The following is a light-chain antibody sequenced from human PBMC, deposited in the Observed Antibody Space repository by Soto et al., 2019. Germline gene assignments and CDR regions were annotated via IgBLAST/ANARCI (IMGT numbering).Light chain of an antibody. CDR2: EVT. CDR1: SSDVGAYNS. CDR3: VSYATSTTLYV. Sequence: QSALAQPASVSGSPGQSITISCTGTSSDVGAYNSVSWYQQHPGKAPKLMIYEVTSRPSGVSNRFSGSKSGNTASLTISGLQAEDEADYYCVSYATSTTLYVFGSGTKLTVL. V-gene: IGLV2-14*01. J-gene: IGLJ1*01.